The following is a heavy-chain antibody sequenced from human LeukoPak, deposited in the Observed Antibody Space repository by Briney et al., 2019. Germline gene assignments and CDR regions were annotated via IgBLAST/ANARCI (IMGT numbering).Heavy chain of an antibody. D-gene: IGHD5/OR15-5a*01. CDR3: ARSVYGYYYYYYMDV. V-gene: IGHV1-69*05. CDR2: IIPIFGTA. Sequence: SVKVSCKASGGTFSSYAISWVRQAPGQGLEWVGGIIPIFGTANYAQKFQGRVTITTDESTSTAYMELSSLRSEDTAVYYCARSVYGYYYYYYMDVWGKGTTVTVSS. CDR1: GGTFSSYA. J-gene: IGHJ6*03.